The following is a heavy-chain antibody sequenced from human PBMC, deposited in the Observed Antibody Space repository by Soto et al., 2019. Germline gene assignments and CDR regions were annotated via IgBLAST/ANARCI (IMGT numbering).Heavy chain of an antibody. CDR2: ISYDGSNK. CDR3: AKDFALADIVVVPAATPYYYYYGMDV. D-gene: IGHD2-2*01. CDR1: GFTFSSYG. V-gene: IGHV3-30*18. Sequence: PGGSLRLSCAASGFTFSSYGMHWVRQAPGKGLEWVAVISYDGSNKYYADSVKGRFTISRDNSKNTLYLQMNSLRAEDTAVYYCAKDFALADIVVVPAATPYYYYYGMDVWGRGTTVTVSS. J-gene: IGHJ6*02.